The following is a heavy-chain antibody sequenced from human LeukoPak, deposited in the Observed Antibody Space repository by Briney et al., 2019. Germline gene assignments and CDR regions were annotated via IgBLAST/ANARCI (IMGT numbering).Heavy chain of an antibody. V-gene: IGHV1-24*01. D-gene: IGHD3-10*01. Sequence: ASGKVSCKLSGDTLTELSVHWVRQSPGKGLEWMGGFVPEDGETIYAQKFQGRVTMTEDTSTDTAYMELSSLRSDDTAVYFCATLPRGHLFDSWGQGTLVTVSS. CDR2: FVPEDGET. J-gene: IGHJ4*02. CDR1: GDTLTELS. CDR3: ATLPRGHLFDS.